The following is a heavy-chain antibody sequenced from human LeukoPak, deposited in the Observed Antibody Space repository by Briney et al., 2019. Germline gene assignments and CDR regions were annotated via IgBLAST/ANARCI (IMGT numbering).Heavy chain of an antibody. CDR1: GYTFTSYD. D-gene: IGHD3-22*01. Sequence: GASVKVSCKATGYTFTSYDINWVRQATGQGLEWMGWMNPNSGNTGYAQKFQGRVTMTRNTSISTAYMELSSLRSEDTAVYYCARVRDYYDSSGYTDAFDIWGQGTMVTVSS. CDR2: MNPNSGNT. V-gene: IGHV1-8*01. J-gene: IGHJ3*02. CDR3: ARVRDYYDSSGYTDAFDI.